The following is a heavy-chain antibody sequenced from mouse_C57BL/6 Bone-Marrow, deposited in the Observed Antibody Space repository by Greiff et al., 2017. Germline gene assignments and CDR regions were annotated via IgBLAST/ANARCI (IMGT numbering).Heavy chain of an antibody. CDR2: IYPRSGNT. CDR3: SRSRCHAYDARFPY. Sequence: VQLQQSGAELARPGASVKLSCKASGYTFTSYGISWVKQRTGQGLEWIGEIYPRSGNTYYNEKFKGKATLTADKSSSTAYMELRSLTSEDSAVYFCSRSRCHAYDARFPYSRQAALVPAS. J-gene: IGHJ3*01. CDR1: GYTFTSYG. D-gene: IGHD2-14*01. V-gene: IGHV1-81*01.